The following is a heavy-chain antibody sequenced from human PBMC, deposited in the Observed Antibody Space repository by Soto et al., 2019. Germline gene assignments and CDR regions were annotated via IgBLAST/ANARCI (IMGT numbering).Heavy chain of an antibody. D-gene: IGHD6-19*01. CDR2: IIPIFGTA. J-gene: IGHJ1*01. V-gene: IGHV1-69*13. CDR3: ARVPRPYSSGWYGYFQH. Sequence: ASVNVSCKASGGTFSSYAISWVRQAPGQGLEWMGGIIPIFGTANYAQKFQGRVTITADESTSTAYMELSSLRSEDTAVYYCARVPRPYSSGWYGYFQHWGQGTLVTVSS. CDR1: GGTFSSYA.